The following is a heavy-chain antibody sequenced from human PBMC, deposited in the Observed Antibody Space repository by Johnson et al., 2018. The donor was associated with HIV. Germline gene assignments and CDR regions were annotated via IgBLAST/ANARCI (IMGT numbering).Heavy chain of an antibody. Sequence: VQLVESGGGFVQPGGSLRLSCAASGFTFSSYWMHWVRQAPGKGLVWVSRINSDGSSTSYADSVKGRFTISRDNAKDSLYLQMNSLRTEDTAFYYCAKDTGSFDIWGQGTMVTVSS. CDR1: GFTFSSYW. J-gene: IGHJ3*02. V-gene: IGHV3-74*01. D-gene: IGHD4-17*01. CDR3: AKDTGSFDI. CDR2: INSDGSST.